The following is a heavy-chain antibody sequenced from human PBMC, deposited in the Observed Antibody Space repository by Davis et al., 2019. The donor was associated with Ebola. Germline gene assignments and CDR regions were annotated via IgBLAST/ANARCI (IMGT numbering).Heavy chain of an antibody. CDR3: ARDQGFRPSGYAFDI. J-gene: IGHJ3*02. CDR1: GGSISSYY. CDR2: IYYSGST. V-gene: IGHV4-59*01. D-gene: IGHD6-25*01. Sequence: PSETLSLTCTVSGGSISSYYWSWIRQPPGKGLEWIGYIYYSGSTNYNPSLKSRVTISVDTSKNQFSLKLSSVTAADTAVYYCARDQGFRPSGYAFDIWGQGTMVTVSS.